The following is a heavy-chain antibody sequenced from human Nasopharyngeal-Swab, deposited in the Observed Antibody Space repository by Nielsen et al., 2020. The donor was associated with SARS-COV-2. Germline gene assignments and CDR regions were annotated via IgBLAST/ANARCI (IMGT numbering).Heavy chain of an antibody. J-gene: IGHJ5*02. CDR2: IKPNSGGT. D-gene: IGHD6-13*01. V-gene: IGHV1-2*06. CDR1: GYTFTGYY. Sequence: ASVKVSCKASGYTFTGYYMHWVRQAPGQGLEWMGRIKPNSGGTNYAQKFQGRVTMTRDTSISTAYMELSSLRSDDTAVYYCARKAGIAAAVGWFDPWGQGTLVTVSS. CDR3: ARKAGIAAAVGWFDP.